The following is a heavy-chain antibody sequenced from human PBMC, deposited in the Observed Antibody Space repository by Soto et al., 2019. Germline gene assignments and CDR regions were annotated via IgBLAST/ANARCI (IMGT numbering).Heavy chain of an antibody. D-gene: IGHD6-19*01. CDR1: GFTFSSYG. V-gene: IGHV3-30*18. J-gene: IGHJ4*01. CDR3: AKDKLTVAMAAPFDY. Sequence: QVQLVESGGGVVQPGRSLRLSCAASGFTFSSYGMHWVRQAPGKWLEWVAVISYDGSNKYYADSVKGRFTISRDNSKNALYLQRNSLSSQATAVYYCAKDKLTVAMAAPFDYWGHGTLITVSS. CDR2: ISYDGSNK.